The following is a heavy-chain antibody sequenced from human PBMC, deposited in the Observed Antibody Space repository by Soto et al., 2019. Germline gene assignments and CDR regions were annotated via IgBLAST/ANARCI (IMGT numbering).Heavy chain of an antibody. CDR1: GFTFSNYW. CDR3: ARPHCSSDSCPNSLDI. J-gene: IGHJ3*02. CDR2: IKSDGSRT. V-gene: IGHV3-74*01. D-gene: IGHD2-2*01. Sequence: EVQLVESGGGLVQPGGSLRLSCAASGFTFSNYWMHWVRQAPGKGLVWVSRIKSDGSRTNYADSVKGRFTISRDNPENTLYLQMSSLIAEDTAVYYCARPHCSSDSCPNSLDIWGQGTMVTVSS.